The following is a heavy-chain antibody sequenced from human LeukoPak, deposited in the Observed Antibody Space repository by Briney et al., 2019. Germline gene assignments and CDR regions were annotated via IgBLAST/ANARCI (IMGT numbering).Heavy chain of an antibody. CDR1: GFAFSSYW. Sequence: GGSLRLSCAASGFAFSSYWMFWVRQVPGKGLVWVSHINNAGSSTGYADSVKGRFTISRDNAKNTLYLQMNSLRAEDTAVYYCAKGPSAIAAAADWFDPWGQGTLVTVSS. J-gene: IGHJ5*02. CDR3: AKGPSAIAAAADWFDP. CDR2: INNAGSST. D-gene: IGHD6-13*01. V-gene: IGHV3-74*01.